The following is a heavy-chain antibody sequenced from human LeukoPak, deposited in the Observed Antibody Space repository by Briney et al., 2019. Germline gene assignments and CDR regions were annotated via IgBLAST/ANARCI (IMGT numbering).Heavy chain of an antibody. CDR1: GFTISSYW. D-gene: IGHD3-10*01. Sequence: PGGSLRLSCAASGFTISSYWMSWVRQAPGKGLEWVANIKQDGSEKYYVDSVKGRFTISRDNAKNSLYLQMNSLRAEDTAVYYCARDGGSGSYYKGVYWGQGTLVTVSS. CDR3: ARDGGSGSYYKGVY. CDR2: IKQDGSEK. J-gene: IGHJ4*02. V-gene: IGHV3-7*01.